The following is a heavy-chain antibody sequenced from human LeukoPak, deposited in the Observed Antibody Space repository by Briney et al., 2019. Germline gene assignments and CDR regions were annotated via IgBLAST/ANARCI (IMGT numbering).Heavy chain of an antibody. CDR3: ARVVVAAFDY. Sequence: GALRLSCAASGFTVSSNYMSWVRQAPGKGLEWVSVIYSGGTTYYADSVKGRFTISRDNSKNTLYLQMNSLRAEDTAVYYCARVVVAAFDYWGQGTLVTVSS. V-gene: IGHV3-53*01. D-gene: IGHD2-15*01. CDR2: IYSGGTT. CDR1: GFTVSSNY. J-gene: IGHJ4*02.